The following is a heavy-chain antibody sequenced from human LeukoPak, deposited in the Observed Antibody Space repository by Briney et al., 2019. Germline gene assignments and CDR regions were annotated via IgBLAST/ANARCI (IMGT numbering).Heavy chain of an antibody. Sequence: ASVKVSCKASGYTFTSYGISWVRQVPGKGLERMGWISGYNGNTNYAQKLQGRVTMTTDTSTSTVYMELRSLRSDDTAVYYCARGGQQLVMYNWFAPWGQGTLVTVSS. D-gene: IGHD6-13*01. CDR3: ARGGQQLVMYNWFAP. J-gene: IGHJ5*02. CDR2: ISGYNGNT. V-gene: IGHV1-18*01. CDR1: GYTFTSYG.